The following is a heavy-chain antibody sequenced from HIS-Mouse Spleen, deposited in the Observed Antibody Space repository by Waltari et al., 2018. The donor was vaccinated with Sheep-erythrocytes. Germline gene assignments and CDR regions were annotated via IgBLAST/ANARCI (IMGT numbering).Heavy chain of an antibody. CDR1: GFTFSSYS. J-gene: IGHJ4*02. Sequence: EVQLVESGGGLVKPGGSLRLSCAASGFTFSSYSMNWVRQATGKGLEWVSSISSSSSYIYYADSVKGRFTISRDNAKNSLYLQMNSLRAEDTAVYYCARDRSNYFDYWGQGTLVTVSS. CDR3: ARDRSNYFDY. D-gene: IGHD3-10*01. CDR2: ISSSSSYI. V-gene: IGHV3-21*01.